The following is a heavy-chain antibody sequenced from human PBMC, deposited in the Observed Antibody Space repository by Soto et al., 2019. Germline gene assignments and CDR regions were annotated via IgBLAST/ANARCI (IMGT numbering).Heavy chain of an antibody. CDR2: NNSDGSSI. V-gene: IGHV3-74*01. Sequence: EVQLVESGGDLVQPGGFLRLSCATSGFTFSRYWMHWVRQVPGKGLVWVSRNNSDGSSISYSDSVKGRFTISRDNAKNTLYLQMNSLRVEDSAVYYCARLPVDTVTSLDYWGQGTLVTVSS. J-gene: IGHJ4*02. CDR1: GFTFSRYW. D-gene: IGHD5-18*01. CDR3: ARLPVDTVTSLDY.